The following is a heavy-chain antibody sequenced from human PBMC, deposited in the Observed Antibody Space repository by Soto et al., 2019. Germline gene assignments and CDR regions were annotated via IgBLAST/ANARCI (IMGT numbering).Heavy chain of an antibody. CDR2: ITPIFGTT. J-gene: IGHJ6*02. Sequence: QVQLVQSGAEVKKPGSSVKVSCKASGGTFSNYAISWVRQAPGQGLELMGGITPIFGTTTYAQRLQGRVTITADESSTTAHMELSSLRSEYTAVYYCARVITVTPVGYYGMDVWGQGTTVTVSS. V-gene: IGHV1-69*01. D-gene: IGHD4-4*01. CDR3: ARVITVTPVGYYGMDV. CDR1: GGTFSNYA.